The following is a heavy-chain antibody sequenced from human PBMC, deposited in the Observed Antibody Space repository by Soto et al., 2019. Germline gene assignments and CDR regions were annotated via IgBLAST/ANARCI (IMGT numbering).Heavy chain of an antibody. CDR3: ARGEGAVAGPYYFDY. CDR2: IYYLGNT. D-gene: IGHD6-19*01. V-gene: IGHV4-39*01. J-gene: IGHJ4*02. CDR1: GCSISSTSSY. Sequence: SETLSLTCTVSGCSISSTSSYWAWIRQPPGKGLEWVGSIYYLGNTYYNPSLGSRVTISVDTSKNQFSLKLSSVTAADTAVYYCARGEGAVAGPYYFDYWGQGTLVTVSS.